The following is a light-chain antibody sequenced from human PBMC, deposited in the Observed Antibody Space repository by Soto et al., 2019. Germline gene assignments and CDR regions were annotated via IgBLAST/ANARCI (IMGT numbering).Light chain of an antibody. Sequence: DIVMTQSPLSLPVTPGQPASISCRSSQSLLHSNGYNYLDWYLQKPGQSPQLLIYLGSNRASGADGWFSSGGAGTYITLKISREEAEDVGDYCSIQTHQPPCTFGQGTKLEIK. CDR3: IQTHQPPCT. J-gene: IGKJ2*02. V-gene: IGKV2-28*01. CDR1: QSLLHSNGYNY. CDR2: LGS.